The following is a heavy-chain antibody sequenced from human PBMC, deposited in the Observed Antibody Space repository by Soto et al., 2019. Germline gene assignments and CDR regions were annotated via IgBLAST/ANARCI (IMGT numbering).Heavy chain of an antibody. Sequence: QVQLQESGPGLVKPSETLSLTCTVSGGSISSYYWSWIRQPPGKGLEWIGYIYYSGSTNYNPSLKSRVTISVDTSKNQFSLKLSFVTAADTAVYYCARSLRQYYYYYYMDVWGKGTTVTVSS. CDR1: GGSISSYY. J-gene: IGHJ6*03. V-gene: IGHV4-59*01. CDR3: ARSLRQYYYYYYMDV. CDR2: IYYSGST. D-gene: IGHD3-16*02.